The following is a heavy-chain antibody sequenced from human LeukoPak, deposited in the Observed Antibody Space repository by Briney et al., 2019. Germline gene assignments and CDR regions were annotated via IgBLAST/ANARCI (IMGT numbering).Heavy chain of an antibody. J-gene: IGHJ4*02. D-gene: IGHD3-10*01. CDR3: AKDLQDLLWFGESLGAFDY. Sequence: GGSLRLSCAASGFTFSTYSMNWVRQAPGKGLEWVSLISGDGSKTHYADSVKGRFTISRDNSKNSLFLQMNSLRTEDTAFYYCAKDLQDLLWFGESLGAFDYWGQGTLVTVSS. CDR2: ISGDGSKT. CDR1: GFTFSTYS. V-gene: IGHV3-43*02.